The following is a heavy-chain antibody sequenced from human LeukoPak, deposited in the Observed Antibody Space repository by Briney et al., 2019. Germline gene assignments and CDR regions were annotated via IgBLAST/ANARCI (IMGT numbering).Heavy chain of an antibody. D-gene: IGHD3-10*01. V-gene: IGHV1-18*01. CDR2: ISAYNGNT. CDR1: GSTFTTYG. J-gene: IGHJ6*02. Sequence: ASRKLCRSAAGSTFTTYGISWVRQAPGPGLEWMGWISAYNGNTNYAQKLPGRVTMTTDTSTSTADMELRSLRSDDTAVYYCARDVWFGETTYYYYYGMDVWGQGTTVTVSS. CDR3: ARDVWFGETTYYYYYGMDV.